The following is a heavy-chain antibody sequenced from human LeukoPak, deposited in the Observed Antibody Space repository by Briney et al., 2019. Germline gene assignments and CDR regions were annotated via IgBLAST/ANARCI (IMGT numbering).Heavy chain of an antibody. CDR2: IRGSGGST. J-gene: IGHJ4*02. CDR1: GFTFDDYA. D-gene: IGHD4-17*01. V-gene: IGHV3-23*01. Sequence: PGRSLRLSCAASGFTFDDYAMHWVRQGPGKGLEWVSAIRGSGGSTYYADSVKGRFTISRDNAENSLYLQMNSLRAEDTAVYYCARGWDGDRFDYWGQGTLVTVSS. CDR3: ARGWDGDRFDY.